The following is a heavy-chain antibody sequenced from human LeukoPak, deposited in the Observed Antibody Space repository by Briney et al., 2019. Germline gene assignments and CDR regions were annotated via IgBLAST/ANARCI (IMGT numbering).Heavy chain of an antibody. CDR1: GFTFSDYY. CDR3: AREDSSGYYSANDAFDI. V-gene: IGHV3-11*01. D-gene: IGHD3-22*01. J-gene: IGHJ3*02. Sequence: GGSLRLSCAASGFTFSDYYMSWIRQAPGKGLEWVSYISSSGSTIYYADSVKGRFTISRDNAKNSLYLQMNSLRAEDTAVYYCAREDSSGYYSANDAFDIWGQGTMVTVSS. CDR2: ISSSGSTI.